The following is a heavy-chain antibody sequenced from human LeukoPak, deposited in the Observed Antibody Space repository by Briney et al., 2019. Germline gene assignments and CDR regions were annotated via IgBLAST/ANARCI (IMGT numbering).Heavy chain of an antibody. CDR2: ISGSGGST. V-gene: IGHV3-23*01. CDR1: GFTFSSYA. Sequence: GGSLRLSCAASGFTFSSYAMSWVRQAPGKGLEWVSAISGSGGSTYYADSVKGRFTISRDNSKNTLYLQMNSLRAEDTAVYYCARDETYDYESNGYLDFWGQGTVVTVSS. CDR3: ARDETYDYESNGYLDF. D-gene: IGHD3-22*01. J-gene: IGHJ4*02.